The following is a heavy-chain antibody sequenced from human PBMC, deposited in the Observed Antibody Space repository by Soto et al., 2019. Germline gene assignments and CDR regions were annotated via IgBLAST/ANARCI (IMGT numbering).Heavy chain of an antibody. CDR2: IWYDGSNK. CDR3: ARGEDIVVVPAALPSDAFDI. Sequence: QVQLVESGGGVVQPGRSLRLSCAASGFTFSSYGMHWVRQAPGKGLEWVAVIWYDGSNKYYADSVKGRFTISRDNSKNTLYLQMNSLRAEDTAVYYCARGEDIVVVPAALPSDAFDIWCQGTMVTVSS. J-gene: IGHJ3*02. V-gene: IGHV3-33*01. CDR1: GFTFSSYG. D-gene: IGHD2-2*01.